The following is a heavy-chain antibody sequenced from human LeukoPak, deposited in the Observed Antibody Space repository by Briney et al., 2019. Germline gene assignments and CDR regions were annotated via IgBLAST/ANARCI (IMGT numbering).Heavy chain of an antibody. J-gene: IGHJ4*02. V-gene: IGHV1-69*13. CDR2: IIPIFGTA. CDR1: GGTFSSYA. D-gene: IGHD6-19*01. CDR3: ARAQEQWLVRMGLYYFDY. Sequence: GASVTVSCKASGGTFSSYAISWVRQAPGQGLEWMGGIIPIFGTANYAQKFQGRVTITADESTSTAYMELSSLRSEDTAVYYCARAQEQWLVRMGLYYFDYWGQGTLVTVSS.